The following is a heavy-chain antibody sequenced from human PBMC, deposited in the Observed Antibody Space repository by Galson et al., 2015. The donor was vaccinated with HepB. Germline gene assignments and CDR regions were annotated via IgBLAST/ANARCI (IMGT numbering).Heavy chain of an antibody. Sequence: SLRLSCAASGFTFSSYAMHWVRQAPGKGLEWVAVISYDGSNKYYADSVKGRFTISRDNSKNTLYLQMNSLRAEDTAVYYCARDLYGSWYFDYWGQGTLVTVSS. J-gene: IGHJ4*02. CDR2: ISYDGSNK. CDR3: ARDLYGSWYFDY. CDR1: GFTFSSYA. V-gene: IGHV3-30-3*01. D-gene: IGHD6-13*01.